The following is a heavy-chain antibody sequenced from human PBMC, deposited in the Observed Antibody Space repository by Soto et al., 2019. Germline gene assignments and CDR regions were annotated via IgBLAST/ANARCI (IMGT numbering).Heavy chain of an antibody. V-gene: IGHV3-21*01. Sequence: GGSLRLSCAASGFTFSSYSMNWVRQAPGKGLEWVSSISSSSSYIYYADSVKGRFTISRDNAKNSLYLQMNSLRAEDTAVYYCASGGLSPYYYYYGMDVWGQGTTVTVSS. J-gene: IGHJ6*02. CDR2: ISSSSSYI. CDR3: ASGGLSPYYYYYGMDV. D-gene: IGHD3-10*01. CDR1: GFTFSSYS.